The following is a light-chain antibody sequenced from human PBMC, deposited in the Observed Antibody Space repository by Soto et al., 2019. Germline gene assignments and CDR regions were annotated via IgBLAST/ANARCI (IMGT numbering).Light chain of an antibody. J-gene: IGLJ1*01. CDR3: SSYAGSSNV. CDR1: SSDVGGYNY. V-gene: IGLV2-8*01. Sequence: QSVLTQPPSASGSPGQSVAISCTGTSSDVGGYNYVSWYQQHPGKAPKLMIYEVNKRPSGVPDRFSGSKSGNTASLTVSGLQADDKADYYCSSYAGSSNVFGTGSKVAV. CDR2: EVN.